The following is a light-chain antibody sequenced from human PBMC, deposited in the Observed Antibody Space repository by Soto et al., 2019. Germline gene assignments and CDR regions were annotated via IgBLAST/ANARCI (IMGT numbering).Light chain of an antibody. CDR1: QSLSVSY. Sequence: EIVLTQSPGTLSLSPGDRATLSCRASQSLSVSYIAWYQQRPGQAPRLLIYGTSTRATGIPDWFSGSGSGTDFTLAISRLEPEDFAVYYCHQFGDSPQTFGQGTTVEI. CDR3: HQFGDSPQT. J-gene: IGKJ1*01. CDR2: GTS. V-gene: IGKV3-20*01.